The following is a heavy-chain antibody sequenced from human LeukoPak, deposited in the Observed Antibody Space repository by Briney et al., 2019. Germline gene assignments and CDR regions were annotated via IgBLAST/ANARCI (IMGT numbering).Heavy chain of an antibody. CDR3: AKDPQYYHDSSGYSFDY. CDR1: GFTFSSYA. J-gene: IGHJ4*02. D-gene: IGHD3-22*01. V-gene: IGHV3-23*01. Sequence: PGGSLRLSCAASGFTFSSYAMSWVRQAPGKGLEWVSAISGSGGSTYYADSVKGRFTISRDNSKNTLYLQMNSLRAEDTAVYYCAKDPQYYHDSSGYSFDYWGQGTLVTVSS. CDR2: ISGSGGST.